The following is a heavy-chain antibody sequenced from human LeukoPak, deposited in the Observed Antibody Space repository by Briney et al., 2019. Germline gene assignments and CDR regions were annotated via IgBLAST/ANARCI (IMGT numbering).Heavy chain of an antibody. D-gene: IGHD3-22*01. Sequence: GGSLRLSCTASGLTFSSYVMSWLRQAPGKGLEWVSTISGSGGSTFYADSVRGRFTISRGNSRSTLYLQMKSLRAEDTATYYCSPPRGDSSGYYYVYWGQGTLVTVSS. CDR3: SPPRGDSSGYYYVY. V-gene: IGHV3-23*01. CDR1: GLTFSSYV. CDR2: ISGSGGST. J-gene: IGHJ4*02.